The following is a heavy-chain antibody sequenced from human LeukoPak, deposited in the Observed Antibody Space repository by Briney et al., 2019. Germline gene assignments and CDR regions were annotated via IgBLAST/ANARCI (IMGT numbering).Heavy chain of an antibody. Sequence: GGSLKLSCAASGFTLSGSAMHWVRQASGKGLEWVGRIRSKANSYATAYAASVKGRFTISRDDSKNTAYLQMNSLKTEDTAVYYCTRDCSSTSCSSNYYYYYMDVWGKGTTVTVSS. V-gene: IGHV3-73*01. D-gene: IGHD2-2*01. CDR1: GFTLSGSA. J-gene: IGHJ6*03. CDR2: IRSKANSYAT. CDR3: TRDCSSTSCSSNYYYYYMDV.